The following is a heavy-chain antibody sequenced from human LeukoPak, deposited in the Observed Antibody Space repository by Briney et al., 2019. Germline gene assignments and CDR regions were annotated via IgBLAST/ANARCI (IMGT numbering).Heavy chain of an antibody. J-gene: IGHJ4*02. CDR1: GGSISSYY. D-gene: IGHD2-21*02. CDR3: ARETAGRYYFDY. Sequence: PSETLSLTCTVSGGSISSYYWTWIRQPPGKGLEWIGYIYYSGSTNYNPSLKSRVTISVDTSENQLSLELSSVTAADTAVYYCARETAGRYYFDYWGQGTLVTVSS. V-gene: IGHV4-59*01. CDR2: IYYSGST.